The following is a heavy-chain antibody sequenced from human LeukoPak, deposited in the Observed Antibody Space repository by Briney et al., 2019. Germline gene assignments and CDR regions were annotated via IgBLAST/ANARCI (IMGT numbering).Heavy chain of an antibody. CDR1: RFTFSNYV. CDR3: AKGRYCGGDCYSDAFDV. J-gene: IGHJ3*01. Sequence: GGSLRLSCAASRFTFSNYVMTWVRQAPGQGLEWVSTIIYSGDATYYADSVKGRFSISRDNSKSTLYLQMNRLRVEDTAVYYCAKGRYCGGDCYSDAFDVWGQGTMVTVSS. V-gene: IGHV3-23*01. D-gene: IGHD2-21*02. CDR2: IIYSGDAT.